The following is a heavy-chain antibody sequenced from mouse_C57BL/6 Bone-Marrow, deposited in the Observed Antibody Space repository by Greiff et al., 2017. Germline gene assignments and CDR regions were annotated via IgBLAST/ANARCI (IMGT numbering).Heavy chain of an antibody. CDR1: GYTYTSYW. J-gene: IGHJ1*03. Sequence: QVQLQQPGAELVKPGASVKVSCKASGYTYTSYWMHWVKQRPGQGLEWIGRIHPSDSDTNYNQKFKGKATLTVDKSSSTAYMQLSSLTSEDSAVYYCANYYSNSRYFDVWGTGTTVTVSS. CDR3: ANYYSNSRYFDV. V-gene: IGHV1-74*01. D-gene: IGHD2-5*01. CDR2: IHPSDSDT.